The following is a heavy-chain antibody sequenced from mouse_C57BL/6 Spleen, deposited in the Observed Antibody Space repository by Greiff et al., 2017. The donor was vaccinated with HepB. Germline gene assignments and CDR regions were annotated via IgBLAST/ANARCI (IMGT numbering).Heavy chain of an antibody. CDR3: AREEVRATGYFDV. CDR2: INYDGSST. J-gene: IGHJ1*03. V-gene: IGHV5-16*01. CDR1: GFTFSDYY. D-gene: IGHD3-1*01. Sequence: EVQLVESEGGLVQPGSSMKLSCTASGFTFSDYYMAWVRQVPEKGLEWVANINYDGSSTYYLDSLKSRFIISRDNAKNILYLQMSSLKSEDTATYYCAREEVRATGYFDVWGTGTTVTVSS.